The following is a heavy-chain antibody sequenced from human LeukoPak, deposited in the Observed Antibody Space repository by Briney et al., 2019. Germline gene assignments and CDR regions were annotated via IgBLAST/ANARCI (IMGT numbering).Heavy chain of an antibody. CDR2: IFYSGSS. J-gene: IGHJ4*02. D-gene: IGHD3-22*01. CDR1: GGSISSSSYY. Sequence: SETLSLTCTVSGGSISSSSYYWVWIRQSPGEGLEWIGSIFYSGSSYYNPSLKSRVTISVDTSKSQFPLKLSSVTAADTAVYYCARQYDSSGYYYFDYWGQGTLVTVSS. CDR3: ARQYDSSGYYYFDY. V-gene: IGHV4-39*01.